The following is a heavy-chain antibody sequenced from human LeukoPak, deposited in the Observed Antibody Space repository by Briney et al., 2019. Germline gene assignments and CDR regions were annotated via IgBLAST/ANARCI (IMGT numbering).Heavy chain of an antibody. D-gene: IGHD7-27*01. CDR3: VKRPWPNGGYFEY. CDR2: ISYDGSNK. Sequence: GVSLRLSCSASGFTFSSYSMHWVRQAPGKGLEWVAVISYDGSNKYYADSVKGRFTISRDNSKNTLYPQMNSLRAEDAAVYHCVKRPWPNGGYFEYWGQGSLVTVSS. J-gene: IGHJ4*02. V-gene: IGHV3-30*04. CDR1: GFTFSSYS.